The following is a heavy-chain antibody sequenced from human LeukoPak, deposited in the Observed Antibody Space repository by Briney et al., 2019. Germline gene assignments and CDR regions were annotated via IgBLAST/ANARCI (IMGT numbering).Heavy chain of an antibody. Sequence: PSETLSLTCTVSGGTISSGDYYWSWLRQPPGTGLEWIGYIYYSGSTNYNPSLKSRVTISVDTSKNQFPLKLSSVTAADTAVYYCARDRGSGSYYAPYYYYGMDVWGQGTTVTVSS. V-gene: IGHV4-61*08. J-gene: IGHJ6*02. CDR2: IYYSGST. CDR1: GGTISSGDYY. CDR3: ARDRGSGSYYAPYYYYGMDV. D-gene: IGHD3-10*01.